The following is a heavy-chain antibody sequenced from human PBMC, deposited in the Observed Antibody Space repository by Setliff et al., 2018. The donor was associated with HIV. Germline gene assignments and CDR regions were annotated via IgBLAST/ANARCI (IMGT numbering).Heavy chain of an antibody. J-gene: IGHJ4*02. V-gene: IGHV4-39*07. CDR2: VYYGGST. Sequence: PSETLSLTCTVSGGSISNTYSLWGWIRQPPGKGLEWIGSVYYGGSTYYNPSLKSRSSISINKSKKQFFLRLNSVTAADTAVYYCARGTGAQYGYYFDYWGQGTLVTVSS. CDR1: GGSISNTYSL. D-gene: IGHD4-17*01. CDR3: ARGTGAQYGYYFDY.